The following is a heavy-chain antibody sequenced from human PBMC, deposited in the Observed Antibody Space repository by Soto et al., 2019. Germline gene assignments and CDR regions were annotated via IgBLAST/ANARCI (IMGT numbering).Heavy chain of an antibody. CDR2: INPNSGGT. CDR1: GYTFTGYY. Sequence: VKVSCKASGYTFTGYYMHWVRQAPGQGLEWMGWINPNSGGTNYAQKFQGRVTMTRDTSISTAYMELSRLRSDDTAVYYCARDLACGGDCYKYYYYGMDVWGQGTTVTVSS. J-gene: IGHJ6*02. CDR3: ARDLACGGDCYKYYYYGMDV. D-gene: IGHD2-21*02. V-gene: IGHV1-2*02.